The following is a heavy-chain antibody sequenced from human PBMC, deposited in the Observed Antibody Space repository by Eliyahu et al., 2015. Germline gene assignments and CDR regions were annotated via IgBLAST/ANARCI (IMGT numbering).Heavy chain of an antibody. V-gene: IGHV5-51*01. D-gene: IGHD5-18*01. CDR2: FFPRDSDV. CDR1: XYTFATYW. J-gene: IGHJ4*02. Sequence: EVQLVQSGADMKKXGESLKISXXVSXYTFATYWXGWVRQMPGKGLEWMXIFFPRDSDVRYSPSFRGQVIISADKSISTAYLQWSSLKASDTAMYYCVRQEYSYSYIECWGQGTLVTVSS. CDR3: VRQEYSYSYIEC.